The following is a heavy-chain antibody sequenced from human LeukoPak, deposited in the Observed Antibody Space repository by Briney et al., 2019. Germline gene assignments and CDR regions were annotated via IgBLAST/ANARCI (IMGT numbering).Heavy chain of an antibody. D-gene: IGHD6-19*01. CDR3: ARGGIAVAGTRTYYYYGMDV. CDR1: GGSISSGGYS. CDR2: IYHSGST. V-gene: IGHV4-30-2*01. Sequence: PSETLSLTCAVSGGSISSGGYSWSWIRQPLGKGLEWIGYIYHSGSTYYNPSLKSRVTISVDTSKNQFSLKLSSVTAADTAVYYCARGGIAVAGTRTYYYYGMDVWGQGTTVTVSS. J-gene: IGHJ6*02.